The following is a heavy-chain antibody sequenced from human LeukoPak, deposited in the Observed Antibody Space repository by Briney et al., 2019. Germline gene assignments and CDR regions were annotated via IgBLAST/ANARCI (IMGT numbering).Heavy chain of an antibody. J-gene: IGHJ4*02. D-gene: IGHD6-13*01. CDR3: AKSYRGYTSSYYDY. Sequence: GGSLRLSCAASGFSFGGYAMNWVRQAPGKGLEWVAGLSGSGSTKFDADSVRGRFTISRDNSQGTPFLQMNSLRVEDTAVYYCAKSYRGYTSSYYDYWGQGTLVTVST. CDR2: LSGSGSTK. CDR1: GFSFGGYA. V-gene: IGHV3-23*01.